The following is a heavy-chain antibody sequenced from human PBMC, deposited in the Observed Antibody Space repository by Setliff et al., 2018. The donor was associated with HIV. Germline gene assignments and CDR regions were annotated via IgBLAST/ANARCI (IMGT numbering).Heavy chain of an antibody. CDR1: GYTFTNYY. CDR3: ARTHYYDSSGYLDY. D-gene: IGHD3-22*01. CDR2: INPNSGGT. V-gene: IGHV1-2*02. J-gene: IGHJ4*02. Sequence: ASVKVSCKTSGYTFTNYYVNWVRQAPGQGLEWMGWINPNSGGTKYALNFQGRVTMTGDTSISTAYMELSRLRSDDTVVFFCARTHYYDSSGYLDYWGQGTLVTVSS.